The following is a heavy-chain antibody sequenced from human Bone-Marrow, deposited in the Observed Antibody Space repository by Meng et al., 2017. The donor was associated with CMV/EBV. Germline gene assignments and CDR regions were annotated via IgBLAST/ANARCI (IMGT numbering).Heavy chain of an antibody. CDR3: AKDHAPAAMAGYWFDP. Sequence: GESLKISCAASGFTFSSYAMHWVRQAPGKGLEWVAVISYDGSNKYYADSVKGRFTISRDNSKNTLYLQMNSRRAEDTAVYYCAKDHAPAAMAGYWFDPWGQGTLVTFSS. D-gene: IGHD2-2*01. J-gene: IGHJ5*02. V-gene: IGHV3-30-3*01. CDR1: GFTFSSYA. CDR2: ISYDGSNK.